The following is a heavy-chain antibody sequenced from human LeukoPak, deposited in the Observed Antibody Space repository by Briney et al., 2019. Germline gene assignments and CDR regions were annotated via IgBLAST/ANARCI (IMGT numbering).Heavy chain of an antibody. J-gene: IGHJ4*02. CDR3: AKDRSAIFDY. Sequence: GGSLRLSCAASGFTFSSYGMHWVRQAPGKGLEWVAFIRYDGSNKYYADSVKGRFTISRDNAKNTLYLQMNSLRVEDTAVYYCAKDRSAIFDYWGQGILVTVSS. CDR1: GFTFSSYG. V-gene: IGHV3-30*02. CDR2: IRYDGSNK. D-gene: IGHD6-25*01.